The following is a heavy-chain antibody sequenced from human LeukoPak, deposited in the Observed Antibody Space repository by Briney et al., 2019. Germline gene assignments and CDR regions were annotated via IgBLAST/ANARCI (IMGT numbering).Heavy chain of an antibody. Sequence: GGSLRLSCAASGFTFNSYTMNWVRQAPGKGLEWVSSISSSSTYIYYADSVKGRFTISRDNAKNSLYLQMNSLRAEDTAVYYCAGRRVLDASFDYWGQGTLVTVSS. CDR1: GFTFNSYT. V-gene: IGHV3-21*01. CDR3: AGRRVLDASFDY. J-gene: IGHJ4*02. CDR2: ISSSSTYI. D-gene: IGHD3-16*01.